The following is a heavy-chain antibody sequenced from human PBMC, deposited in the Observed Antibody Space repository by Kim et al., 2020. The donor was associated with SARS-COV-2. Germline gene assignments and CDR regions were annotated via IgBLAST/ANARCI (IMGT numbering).Heavy chain of an antibody. D-gene: IGHD2-15*01. CDR1: GDSINSYY. J-gene: IGHJ4*02. V-gene: IGHV4-59*12. CDR3: ARKFCSGGGCFDH. CDR2: IYYSGST. Sequence: SETLSLTCTVSGDSINSYYWNWIRQSPGKGLEWIGYIYYSGSTTYNPSLNSRVTISVDRSKNQFSLKLTAVTAAATAVYYCARKFCSGGGCFDHWGQGTQLTVSS.